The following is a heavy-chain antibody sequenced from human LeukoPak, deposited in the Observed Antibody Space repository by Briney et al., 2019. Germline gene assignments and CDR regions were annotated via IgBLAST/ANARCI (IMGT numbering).Heavy chain of an antibody. V-gene: IGHV4-38-2*02. J-gene: IGHJ6*03. D-gene: IGHD3-22*01. CDR3: ARVAYYDSSGYFVDYYYYMDV. Sequence: SETLSLTCTVSGYSISSGYYWGWIRQPPGKGLEWIGSIYHSGSTYYNPSLKSRVTISVDTSKNQFSLKLSSVTAADTAVYYCARVAYYDSSGYFVDYYYYMDVWGKGTTVTVSS. CDR1: GYSISSGYY. CDR2: IYHSGST.